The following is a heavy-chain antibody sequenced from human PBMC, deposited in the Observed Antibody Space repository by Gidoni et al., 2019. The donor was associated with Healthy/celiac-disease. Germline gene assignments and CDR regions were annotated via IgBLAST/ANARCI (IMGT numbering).Heavy chain of an antibody. D-gene: IGHD5-18*01. CDR1: GGSISSGGYY. CDR3: ARAKVDTAMVGGFDY. J-gene: IGHJ4*02. CDR2: IYYSGST. V-gene: IGHV4-31*03. Sequence: QVQLQESGPGLVKPSQTLSLTCTVPGGSISSGGYYWSWIRQHPGKGLEWIGYIYYSGSTYYNPSLKSRVTISVDTSKNQFSLKLSSVTAADTAVYYCARAKVDTAMVGGFDYWGQGTLVTVSS.